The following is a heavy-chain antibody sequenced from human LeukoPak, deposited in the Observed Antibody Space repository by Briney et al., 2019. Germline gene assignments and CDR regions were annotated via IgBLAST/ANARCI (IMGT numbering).Heavy chain of an antibody. V-gene: IGHV7-4-1*02. J-gene: IGHJ4*02. D-gene: IGHD1-1*01. CDR3: AREVRPFSFDY. Sequence: ASVKVSCKASGYTFTVYSINWLRQAPGQGLEWMGWITTSTGKPTYAQGFTGRFVFSLDTSVSTTYLHINSLKAEDTAVYYCAREVRPFSFDYWGQGTLVTVSS. CDR1: GYTFTVYS. CDR2: ITTSTGKP.